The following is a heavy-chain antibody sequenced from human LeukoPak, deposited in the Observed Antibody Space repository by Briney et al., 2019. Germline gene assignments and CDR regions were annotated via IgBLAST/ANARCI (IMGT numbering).Heavy chain of an antibody. CDR2: IYSSGST. CDR3: ARFAYCGGHCWYYFDY. Sequence: SETLSLTCTVSGVSISSYYWSWIRQPPGKGLEWVGYIYSSGSTNYNPSLKSRITISVDTSKNQFSLKLSSVTAADTAVYYCARFAYCGGHCWYYFDYWGQGSLVTVSS. CDR1: GVSISSYY. D-gene: IGHD2-21*02. V-gene: IGHV4-59*01. J-gene: IGHJ4*02.